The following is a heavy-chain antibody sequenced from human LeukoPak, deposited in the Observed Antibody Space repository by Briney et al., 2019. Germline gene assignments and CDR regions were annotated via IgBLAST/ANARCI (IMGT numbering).Heavy chain of an antibody. Sequence: ASVKVSCKASGGTFSSYAISWVRQAPGQGLEWMGGIIPIFGTANYAQKFQGRVTITTDESPNTAYMELSSLRSEDTAVYYCAIGYYYMDVWGKGTTVTVSS. V-gene: IGHV1-69*05. J-gene: IGHJ6*03. CDR1: GGTFSSYA. CDR3: AIGYYYMDV. CDR2: IIPIFGTA.